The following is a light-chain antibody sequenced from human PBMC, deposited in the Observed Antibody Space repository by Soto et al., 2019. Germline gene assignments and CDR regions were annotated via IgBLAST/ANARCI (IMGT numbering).Light chain of an antibody. J-gene: IGKJ5*01. V-gene: IGKV3-11*01. CDR1: QSVGSD. Sequence: VVLTQSPATLSLSPGERATLSCRASQSVGSDLAWYQHKPGQAPRLLIYHASNRAAGIPARFSGSGSGTDFTLTISSPEPQDFAVYYCQQGTDWPRGTFGQGTRLEIK. CDR3: QQGTDWPRGT. CDR2: HAS.